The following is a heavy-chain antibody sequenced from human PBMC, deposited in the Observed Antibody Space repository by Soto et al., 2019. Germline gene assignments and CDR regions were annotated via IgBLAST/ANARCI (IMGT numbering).Heavy chain of an antibody. V-gene: IGHV3-33*01. D-gene: IGHD2-15*01. CDR1: GFTFSSYG. J-gene: IGHJ3*02. Sequence: QVQLVESGGGVVQPGRSLRLSCAASGFTFSSYGMHWVRQAPGKGLEWVAVIWYDGSNKYYADSVKSRFTICRDNSKNTLYLQMNSLKAEDTAVYYCARDYCSGGSCYEGAFDSWGQGTMVTVSS. CDR2: IWYDGSNK. CDR3: ARDYCSGGSCYEGAFDS.